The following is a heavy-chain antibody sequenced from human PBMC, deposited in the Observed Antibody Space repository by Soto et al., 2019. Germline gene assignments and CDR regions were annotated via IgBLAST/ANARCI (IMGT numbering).Heavy chain of an antibody. Sequence: EVQLVESGGGLVQPGGSLRLSCAASGFAFSNYEMNWVRQAPGKGLEWVSYISLSGSTIYYADSVKGRFTISRDDAKNSLYLQMDSLRADDTAVYYCARESFSASPNFFDHWGQGTLVTVSS. V-gene: IGHV3-48*03. J-gene: IGHJ4*02. CDR2: ISLSGSTI. D-gene: IGHD3-3*02. CDR1: GFAFSNYE. CDR3: ARESFSASPNFFDH.